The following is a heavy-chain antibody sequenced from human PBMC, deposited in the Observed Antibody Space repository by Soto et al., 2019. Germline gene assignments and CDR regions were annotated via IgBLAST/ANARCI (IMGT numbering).Heavy chain of an antibody. CDR2: MSPNSGAT. J-gene: IGHJ6*02. CDR1: GYTFTSYD. Sequence: QVQLVQSGAEVTKPGASVKVSCKASGYTFTSYDINWVRQATGQGLEWMGWMSPNSGATGYAQKCPGRVTMTRDTSISTVYMELRNLRSEDTAIYYCARGVENGVDVWGQGSTVSVSS. D-gene: IGHD2-8*01. V-gene: IGHV1-8*01. CDR3: ARGVENGVDV.